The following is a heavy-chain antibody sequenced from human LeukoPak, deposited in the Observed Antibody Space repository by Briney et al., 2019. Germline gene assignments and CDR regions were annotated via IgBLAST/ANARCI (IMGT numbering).Heavy chain of an antibody. D-gene: IGHD3-10*01. Sequence: ASVKVSCKASGYTFTGYYMHWVRQAPGQGLEWMGWINPNSGRTNYAQKFQGRVTMTRDTSISTAYMELSRLRSDDTAVYYCARDLDYYGSGSHHKNYYYYYMDVWGKGTTVTISS. CDR3: ARDLDYYGSGSHHKNYYYYYMDV. V-gene: IGHV1-2*02. CDR1: GYTFTGYY. J-gene: IGHJ6*03. CDR2: INPNSGRT.